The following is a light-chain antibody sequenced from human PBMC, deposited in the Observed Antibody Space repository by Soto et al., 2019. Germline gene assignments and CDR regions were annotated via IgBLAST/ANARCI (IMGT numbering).Light chain of an antibody. CDR2: NNG. J-gene: IGLJ3*02. CDR3: QSYDSGLSGSV. Sequence: QSVLTQPPSVSGAPGQRVTISCTGTSSNIGAGYDVNWYQHLPGAAPKLLIYNNGNRPSGVPDRFSGSKSGTSASLAITGLQAEDEADYYCQSYDSGLSGSVFGGGTKLTVL. V-gene: IGLV1-40*01. CDR1: SSNIGAGYD.